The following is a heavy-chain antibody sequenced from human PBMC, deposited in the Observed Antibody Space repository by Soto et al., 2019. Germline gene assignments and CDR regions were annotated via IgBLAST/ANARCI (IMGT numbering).Heavy chain of an antibody. CDR1: GNSIISSDFY. V-gene: IGHV4-39*01. D-gene: IGHD2-15*01. J-gene: IGHJ5*02. CDR3: ARHSLALRKNNWFDP. Sequence: SETLSLTCTVSGNSIISSDFYWGWVRQPPGKGLEWIGSIFYLGSSYYNPSLKSRVTMSVDTSKNQFSLRLRSVTAADTALYFCARHSLALRKNNWFDPWGQGIMVTVSS. CDR2: IFYLGSS.